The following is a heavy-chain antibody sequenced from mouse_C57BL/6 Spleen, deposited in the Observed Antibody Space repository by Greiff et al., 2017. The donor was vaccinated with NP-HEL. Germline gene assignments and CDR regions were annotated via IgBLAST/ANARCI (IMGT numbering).Heavy chain of an antibody. V-gene: IGHV1-81*01. CDR2: IYPRSGNT. Sequence: VQLQQSGAELARPGASVKLSCKASGYTFTSYGISWVKQRTGQGLEWIGEIYPRSGNTYYNEKFKGKATLTADKSSSTAYMELRSLTSEDSAVYFCARLDDSSGSYYYAMDYWGQGTSVTVSS. D-gene: IGHD3-2*02. J-gene: IGHJ4*01. CDR1: GYTFTSYG. CDR3: ARLDDSSGSYYYAMDY.